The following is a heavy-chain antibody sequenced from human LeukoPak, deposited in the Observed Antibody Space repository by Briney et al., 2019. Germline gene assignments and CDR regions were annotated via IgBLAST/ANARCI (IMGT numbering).Heavy chain of an antibody. CDR3: ARRGYTYGWGWFDP. Sequence: SETLSLTCAVSGGSISSSNWWSWVRQPPGKGLEWIGEINHSGSTNYNPSLKSRVTISVDTSKNQFSLKANSVTAADTAVYYCARRGYTYGWGWFDPWGQGTLVTVSS. D-gene: IGHD5-18*01. J-gene: IGHJ5*02. CDR2: INHSGST. V-gene: IGHV4-4*02. CDR1: GGSISSSNW.